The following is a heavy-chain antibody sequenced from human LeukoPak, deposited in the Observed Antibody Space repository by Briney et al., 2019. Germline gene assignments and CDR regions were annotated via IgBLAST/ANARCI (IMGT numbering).Heavy chain of an antibody. J-gene: IGHJ5*02. Sequence: ASVKVSCKASGYTFTSYAMNWVRQAPGQGLEWMGWINTNTGNPTYAQGFTGRFVFSLDTSVSTAYLQISSLKAEDTAVYYCARVVVVPAAGGGNWFDPWGQGTLVTVSS. V-gene: IGHV7-4-1*02. CDR1: GYTFTSYA. CDR2: INTNTGNP. D-gene: IGHD2-2*01. CDR3: ARVVVVPAAGGGNWFDP.